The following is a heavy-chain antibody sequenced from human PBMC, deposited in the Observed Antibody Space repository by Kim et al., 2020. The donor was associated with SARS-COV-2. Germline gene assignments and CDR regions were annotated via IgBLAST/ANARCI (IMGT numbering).Heavy chain of an antibody. D-gene: IGHD5-12*01. CDR2: IYPGDSDT. J-gene: IGHJ6*02. CDR3: ARHNGYSGYDPPTYYYGMDV. CDR1: GYSFTSYW. Sequence: GESLKISCKGSGYSFTSYWIGWVRQMPGKGLEWMGIIYPGDSDTRYSPSFQGQVTISADKSISTAYLQWSSLKASDTAMYYCARHNGYSGYDPPTYYYGMDVWGQGTTVTVSS. V-gene: IGHV5-51*01.